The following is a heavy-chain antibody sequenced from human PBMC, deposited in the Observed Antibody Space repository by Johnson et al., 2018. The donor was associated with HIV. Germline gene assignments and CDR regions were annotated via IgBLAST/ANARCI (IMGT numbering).Heavy chain of an antibody. J-gene: IGHJ3*02. Sequence: VQLVESGGGLVKPGGSLRLSCAVSGFTFNNAWMSWVRQAPGKGLEWVGRIKSKTDGGTTDYAAPVKGGFTISRDDSKNTLYLQMNSLKTEDTAVDYCTTTHCGEGAFGIWGQGTMVTVSS. CDR1: GFTFNNAW. CDR3: TTTHCGEGAFGI. V-gene: IGHV3-15*01. D-gene: IGHD4-17*01. CDR2: IKSKTDGGTT.